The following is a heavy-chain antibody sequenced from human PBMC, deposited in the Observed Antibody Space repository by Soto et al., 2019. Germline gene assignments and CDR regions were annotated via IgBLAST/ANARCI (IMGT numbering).Heavy chain of an antibody. D-gene: IGHD6-13*01. CDR2: INAGNGNT. CDR1: GYTFTSHA. V-gene: IGHV1-3*05. Sequence: QVQLVQSGAEEKKPGASVKVSCKASGYTFTSHAMHWVRQAPGQRLEWMGWINAGNGNTKYSQKFQGRVTITTDTSPXTAYMELSSLRTEDTAVYYCARDGIAAAGTSWFDPWGHGTLVTVSS. CDR3: ARDGIAAAGTSWFDP. J-gene: IGHJ5*02.